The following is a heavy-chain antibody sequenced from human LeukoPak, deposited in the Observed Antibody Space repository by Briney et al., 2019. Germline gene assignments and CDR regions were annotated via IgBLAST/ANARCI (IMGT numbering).Heavy chain of an antibody. D-gene: IGHD5-12*01. CDR3: ARGRYSGTTYYFDY. CDR2: IKKDGSET. V-gene: IGHV3-7*03. Sequence: SWIRQHPGKGLKWVANIKKDGSETYYVDSVKGRFTISRDNAKNSLYLQMNSLRAEDTAMYYCARGRYSGTTYYFDYWGQGTLVTVSS. J-gene: IGHJ4*02.